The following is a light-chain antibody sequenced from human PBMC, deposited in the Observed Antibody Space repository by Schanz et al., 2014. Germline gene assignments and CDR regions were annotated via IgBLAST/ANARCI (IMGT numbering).Light chain of an antibody. Sequence: EIMMTQSPGTLSVSPGERATLSCRASQSVTSTYLAWYQQKPGQAPRLLIYDASNRATGIPARFSGSGSGTDFTLTIRSLQSEDFAVYYCQQYHDWPPLTFGGGTKVEIK. CDR2: DAS. CDR3: QQYHDWPPLT. V-gene: IGKV3D-15*01. J-gene: IGKJ4*01. CDR1: QSVTSTY.